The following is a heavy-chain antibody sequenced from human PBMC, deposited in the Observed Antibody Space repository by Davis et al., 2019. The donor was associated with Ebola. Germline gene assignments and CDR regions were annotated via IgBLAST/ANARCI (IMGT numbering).Heavy chain of an antibody. Sequence: SETLSLTCTVSGGSVSSGSYYWSWIRQPPGKGLEWIGYIYYSGSTYYNPSLKSRVTISVDTSKNQFSLKLSSVTAADTAVYYCSRGEVRYCSSTSCYNYGMDVWGQGTTVTVSS. CDR1: GGSVSSGSYY. CDR3: SRGEVRYCSSTSCYNYGMDV. CDR2: IYYSGST. J-gene: IGHJ6*02. V-gene: IGHV4-61*01. D-gene: IGHD2-2*02.